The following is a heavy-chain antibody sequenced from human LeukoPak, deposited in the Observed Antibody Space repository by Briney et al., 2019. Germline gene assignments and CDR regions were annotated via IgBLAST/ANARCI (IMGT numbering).Heavy chain of an antibody. J-gene: IGHJ6*02. Sequence: GGSLRLSCAASGFTFSDAWMSWVRQAPGKGLEWVGHIKSITAGGTTDYAAPVKDRFTISRDDSKNTLYLQINSLRAEDTAVFYCAKETVDIGRLCGLDVWGQGTTVTVSS. D-gene: IGHD5-12*01. CDR1: GFTFSDAW. CDR2: IKSITAGGTT. CDR3: AKETVDIGRLCGLDV. V-gene: IGHV3-15*01.